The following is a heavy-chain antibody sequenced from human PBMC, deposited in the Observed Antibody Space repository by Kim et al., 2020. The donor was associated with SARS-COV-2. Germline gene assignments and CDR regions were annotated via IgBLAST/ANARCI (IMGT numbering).Heavy chain of an antibody. Sequence: GGSLRLSCAASGFTFSSYWMSWVRQAPGKGLEWVANIKQDGSEKYYVDSVKGRFTISRDNAKNSLYLQMNSLRAEDTAVYYCAREEGRSHYDILTYYYGMDVWGQGTTVTVSS. CDR1: GFTFSSYW. J-gene: IGHJ6*02. CDR2: IKQDGSEK. CDR3: AREEGRSHYDILTYYYGMDV. D-gene: IGHD3-9*01. V-gene: IGHV3-7*01.